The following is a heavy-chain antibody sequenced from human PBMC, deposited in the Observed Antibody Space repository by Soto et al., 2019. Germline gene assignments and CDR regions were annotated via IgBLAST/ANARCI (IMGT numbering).Heavy chain of an antibody. CDR2: IYPGDSDT. V-gene: IGHV5-51*01. Sequence: PGESLKIFCKGSGYSFTNYWIGWVRQMPGKGLEWMGIIYPGDSDTRYSPSFQGQVTISADKSISTAYLQWSSLKASDTAMYYCARRGVDTAMATQYWGQGTLVTVSP. J-gene: IGHJ4*02. CDR3: ARRGVDTAMATQY. CDR1: GYSFTNYW. D-gene: IGHD5-18*01.